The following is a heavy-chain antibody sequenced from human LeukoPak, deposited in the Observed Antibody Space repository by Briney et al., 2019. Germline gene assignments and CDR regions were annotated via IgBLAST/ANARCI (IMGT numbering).Heavy chain of an antibody. CDR1: GGSISSGDYY. J-gene: IGHJ6*02. CDR2: IYYSGST. D-gene: IGHD1-7*01. CDR3: ARAYLELRAAYYYGMDV. V-gene: IGHV4-31*03. Sequence: SETLSLTCTVSGGSISSGDYYWSWIRQPPGKGLEWIGYIYYSGSTYYNPSLKSRATISLDTSKKQFSLKLSSVTAADTAVYYCARAYLELRAAYYYGMDVWGQGTTVTVSS.